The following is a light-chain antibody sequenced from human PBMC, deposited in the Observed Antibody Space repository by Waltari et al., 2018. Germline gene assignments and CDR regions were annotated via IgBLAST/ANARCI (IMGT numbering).Light chain of an antibody. J-gene: IGLJ2*01. Sequence: HSVLTQPPSVSAAPGQHVTIFCPRRSSTSGHQYVSWYQHVPGTAPKRLIFDKNERPSGIPDRFSGSKSGTSATLDITGLQTGDEAHYYCATWDSSLSGGVFGGGTKVTVL. CDR1: SSTSGHQY. CDR2: DKN. V-gene: IGLV1-51*01. CDR3: ATWDSSLSGGV.